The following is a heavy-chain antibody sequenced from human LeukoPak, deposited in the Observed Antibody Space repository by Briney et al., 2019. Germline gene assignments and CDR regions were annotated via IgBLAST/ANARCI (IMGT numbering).Heavy chain of an antibody. J-gene: IGHJ4*02. Sequence: PSETLSLTCAVYGGSFSGYFWSWIRQPPGKGLEWIGEINHSGTTNYNPSLKSRVTISVDTSKNQFSLKLSSVTAADTAVYYCARYIAARDYWGQGTLVTVSS. CDR2: INHSGTT. CDR3: ARYIAARDY. CDR1: GGSFSGYF. D-gene: IGHD6-6*01. V-gene: IGHV4-34*01.